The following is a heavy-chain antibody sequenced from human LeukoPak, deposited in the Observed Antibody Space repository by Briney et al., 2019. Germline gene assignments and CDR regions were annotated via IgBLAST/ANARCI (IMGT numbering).Heavy chain of an antibody. CDR1: GFTFSSYE. CDR3: ARDGVGADGIDY. Sequence: GGSLRLSCAASGFTFSSYEMNWVRQAPGKGLEWVSYISSSGSTIYYADSVKGRFTISRDNAKNSLYLQMSSLRAEDTAVYYCARDGVGADGIDYWGQGTLVTVSS. CDR2: ISSSGSTI. J-gene: IGHJ4*02. D-gene: IGHD1-26*01. V-gene: IGHV3-48*03.